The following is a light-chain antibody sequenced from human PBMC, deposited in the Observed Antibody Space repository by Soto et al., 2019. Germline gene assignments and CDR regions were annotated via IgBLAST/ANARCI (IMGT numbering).Light chain of an antibody. CDR3: TSFTSRATGV. J-gene: IGLJ3*02. CDR1: SSDVGGYNY. V-gene: IGLV2-14*03. Sequence: QSAVTQPASVSGSPGQSITISCTGTSSDVGGYNYVSWYQQHPGKAPKFIIYDVYNRPSGISNRFSGSKSGNTASLTNAGLQAEDEADYYCTSFTSRATGVFGGGTKLTVL. CDR2: DVY.